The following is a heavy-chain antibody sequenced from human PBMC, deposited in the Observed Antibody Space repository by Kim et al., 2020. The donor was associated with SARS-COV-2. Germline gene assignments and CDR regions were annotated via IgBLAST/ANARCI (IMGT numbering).Heavy chain of an antibody. V-gene: IGHV3-30*01. J-gene: IGHJ6*02. D-gene: IGHD3-10*01. CDR3: ARDGPSRGYGSARYGMDV. Sequence: KGRFTIPRDNSKNTLYLQMNSLRAEDTAVYYCARDGPSRGYGSARYGMDVWGQGTTVTVSS.